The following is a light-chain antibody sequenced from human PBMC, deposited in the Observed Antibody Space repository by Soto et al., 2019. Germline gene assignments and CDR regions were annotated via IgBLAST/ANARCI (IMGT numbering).Light chain of an antibody. Sequence: EIVLTQSPATLSLSPGEIATLSCRASQSVSSYLAWYQQKPGQAPRLLIYDASNRATGIPARFSGSGSGTDFTLTISSLEPEDFAAYYGKQRSNWPRTFGQGTKLEIK. CDR2: DAS. CDR1: QSVSSY. V-gene: IGKV3-11*01. CDR3: KQRSNWPRT. J-gene: IGKJ1*01.